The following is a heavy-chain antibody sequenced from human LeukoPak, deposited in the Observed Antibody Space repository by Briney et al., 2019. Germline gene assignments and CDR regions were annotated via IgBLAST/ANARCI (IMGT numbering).Heavy chain of an antibody. CDR3: ASTGVVPAAPYYFDY. Sequence: ASVKVSCKASGYTFTVYYMHWVRQAPGQGLEWMGWINPNSGGTNYAQKFQGRVTMTRDTSISTAYMELSRLRSDDTAVYYCASTGVVPAAPYYFDYWGQGTLVTVSS. V-gene: IGHV1-2*02. D-gene: IGHD2-2*01. J-gene: IGHJ4*02. CDR2: INPNSGGT. CDR1: GYTFTVYY.